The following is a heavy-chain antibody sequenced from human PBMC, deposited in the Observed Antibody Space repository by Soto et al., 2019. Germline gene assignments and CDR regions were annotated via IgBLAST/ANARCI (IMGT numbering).Heavy chain of an antibody. Sequence: SETLSLTCTVSGASISTHHWTWIRQPPGKGLEWIGYIYNSDRTNYNPSLKTRVTLSVDTSKNQFSLRLSSVTAADTAVYFCARVATGIAVPADYWGQGALVTVSS. CDR1: GASISTHH. CDR3: ARVATGIAVPADY. V-gene: IGHV4-59*11. CDR2: IYNSDRT. D-gene: IGHD6-19*01. J-gene: IGHJ4*02.